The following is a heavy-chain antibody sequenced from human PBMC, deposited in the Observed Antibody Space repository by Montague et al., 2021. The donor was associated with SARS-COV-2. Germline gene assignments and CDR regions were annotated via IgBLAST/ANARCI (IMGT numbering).Heavy chain of an antibody. CDR1: VDSITYFY. D-gene: IGHD4-23*01. CDR3: ARVVVTPLGTFDY. Sequence: SETLSLTCTVSVDSITYFYWSWIRQPAGKGLEWIGRVSRSGSTNYNPSLRSRVSLSVDTSKSQFSLTLSSVTAADTAVYYCARVVVTPLGTFDYWGRGTLVTVSS. CDR2: VSRSGST. V-gene: IGHV4-4*07. J-gene: IGHJ4*02.